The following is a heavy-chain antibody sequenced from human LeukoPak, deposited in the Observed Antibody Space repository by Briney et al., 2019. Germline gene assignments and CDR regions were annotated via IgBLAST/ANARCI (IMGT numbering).Heavy chain of an antibody. CDR1: GFSFSSYG. J-gene: IGHJ5*01. CDR2: ISGSGGST. CDR3: VKLSLTAAGRGKTWFDL. D-gene: IGHD6-13*01. V-gene: IGHV3-23*01. Sequence: GGSQRLSCEGSGFSFSSYGTSWVRQAPGKGLEWVSSISGSGGSTYFADSVKGRFNISRDNVENTVYLQMNSLRVEDTAIYYCVKLSLTAAGRGKTWFDLWGQGTLVSVSS.